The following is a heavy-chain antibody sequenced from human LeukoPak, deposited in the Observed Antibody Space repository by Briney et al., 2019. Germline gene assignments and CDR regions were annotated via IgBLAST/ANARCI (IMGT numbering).Heavy chain of an antibody. J-gene: IGHJ4*02. D-gene: IGHD6-19*01. CDR3: VRDTYRTAVAGSSGLGY. V-gene: IGHV3-7*01. CDR1: GFTFGTYW. Sequence: GGSLRLSCAASGFTFGTYWMGWVCQAPGKGLEWVANIKQDGSEKSYVDSVKGRFTISRDNVKNSVYLQMHSLRADDTAIYYCVRDTYRTAVAGSSGLGYWGQGTLVTVSS. CDR2: IKQDGSEK.